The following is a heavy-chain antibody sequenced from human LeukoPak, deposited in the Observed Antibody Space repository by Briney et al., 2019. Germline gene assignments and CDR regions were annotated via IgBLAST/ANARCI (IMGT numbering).Heavy chain of an antibody. V-gene: IGHV4-39*07. Sequence: SETPSLTCTVSGGSFSDSSYYWGWIRQPPGKGLEWIGSIYYSGSTYYNPSLKSRVTISIDTSKNQFSLKLSSVTAADTAVYYCARESTAAFIMYWGQGTLVTVSS. J-gene: IGHJ4*02. D-gene: IGHD6-13*01. CDR1: GGSFSDSSYY. CDR2: IYYSGST. CDR3: ARESTAAFIMY.